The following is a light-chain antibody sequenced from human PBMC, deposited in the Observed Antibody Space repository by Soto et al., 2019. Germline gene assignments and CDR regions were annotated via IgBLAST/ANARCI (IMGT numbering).Light chain of an antibody. J-gene: IGKJ3*01. CDR1: QSVSSNY. CDR3: QQYGSLFT. V-gene: IGKV3-20*01. CDR2: GAS. Sequence: EIVLTQSPGTLSLSPGERATLSCRASQSVSSNYLAWYQQKPGQAPRLLIFGASIRAPGIPDRFSGSGSGTDFTLTISRLEPEDFAVYYCQQYGSLFTFGPGTKVDIK.